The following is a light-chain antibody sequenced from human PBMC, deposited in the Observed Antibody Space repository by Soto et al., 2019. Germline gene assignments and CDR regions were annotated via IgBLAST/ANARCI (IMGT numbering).Light chain of an antibody. CDR1: QSIRDW. Sequence: DIQITQSPSTLSASVGDRVTITCRASQSIRDWLAWYQQKPGNAPKLLIFDASSLQRGVPSRFSGSGAGTEFTLTISSLQADDFATYYCQQYSSYSPLTFGGGTKVDIK. J-gene: IGKJ4*01. CDR2: DAS. CDR3: QQYSSYSPLT. V-gene: IGKV1-5*01.